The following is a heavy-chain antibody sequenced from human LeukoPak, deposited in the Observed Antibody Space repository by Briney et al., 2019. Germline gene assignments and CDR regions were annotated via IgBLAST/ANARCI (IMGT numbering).Heavy chain of an antibody. CDR1: GGSIRSRSYY. CDR2: IYYSGNT. V-gene: IGHV4-39*01. Sequence: SETLSLTCTVSGGSIRSRSYYWGWIRQPPGRGLEWIVSIYYSGNTYYNPSLKRRVNISVDTSKNQFSLKMYSVTAADTAVYYCARHAYSGSYYFDFWGQRTLVTVPS. D-gene: IGHD1-26*01. CDR3: ARHAYSGSYYFDF. J-gene: IGHJ4*02.